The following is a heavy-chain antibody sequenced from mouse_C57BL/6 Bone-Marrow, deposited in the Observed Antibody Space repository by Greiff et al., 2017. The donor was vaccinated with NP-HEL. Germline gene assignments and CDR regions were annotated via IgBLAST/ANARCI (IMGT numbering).Heavy chain of an antibody. D-gene: IGHD2-2*01. CDR3: TTADGYDVGRYAMDY. CDR1: GFNIKDDY. V-gene: IGHV14-4*01. CDR2: IDPENGDT. J-gene: IGHJ4*01. Sequence: VQLQQSGAELVRPGASVKLSCTASGFNIKDDYMHWVKQRPEQGLEWIGWIDPENGDTEYASKFQGKATITADTSSNTAYLQLSSLTSEDTAVYYCTTADGYDVGRYAMDYWGQGTSVTVSS.